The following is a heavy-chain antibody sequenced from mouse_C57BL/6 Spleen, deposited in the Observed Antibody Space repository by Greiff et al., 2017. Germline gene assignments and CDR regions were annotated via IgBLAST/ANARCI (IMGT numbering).Heavy chain of an antibody. J-gene: IGHJ4*01. CDR1: GYAFSSYW. Sequence: VQLQQSGAELVKPGASVKISCKASGYAFSSYWMNWVKQRPGKGLEWIGQIYPGDGDTNYNGKFKGKATLTADKSSSTAYMQLSSLTSEDSAVYFCARGRDYYGSYAMDYWGQGTSVTVSS. D-gene: IGHD1-1*01. V-gene: IGHV1-80*01. CDR2: IYPGDGDT. CDR3: ARGRDYYGSYAMDY.